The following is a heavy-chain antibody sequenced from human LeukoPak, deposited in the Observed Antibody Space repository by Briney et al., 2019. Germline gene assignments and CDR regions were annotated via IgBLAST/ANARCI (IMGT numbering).Heavy chain of an antibody. D-gene: IGHD6-19*01. Sequence: GGSLRLSCAASGFSFSSYDMYWVRQARGKGLEWVAFIRYDGNNKYYADSVKGRFTISRDNSESTLYLQLNSLRAEDTAVYYCTTITVASHFDYWGPGTLVTVSS. CDR2: IRYDGNNK. J-gene: IGHJ4*02. CDR3: TTITVASHFDY. V-gene: IGHV3-30*02. CDR1: GFSFSSYD.